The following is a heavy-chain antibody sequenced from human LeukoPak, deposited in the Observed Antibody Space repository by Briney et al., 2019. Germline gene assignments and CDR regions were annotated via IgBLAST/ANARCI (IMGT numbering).Heavy chain of an antibody. Sequence: GGSLRLSCSASGFTFSNYVMHWGRQAPGKGLEYVSATSANGDTTYYTDSVKGRFTISRDNSKNTVYLHMSSLRAEDTAVYFCVKDCSRDWNGHWFDSWGQGTLVTVSS. CDR2: TSANGDTT. J-gene: IGHJ5*01. CDR1: GFTFSNYV. CDR3: VKDCSRDWNGHWFDS. D-gene: IGHD1-1*01. V-gene: IGHV3-64D*09.